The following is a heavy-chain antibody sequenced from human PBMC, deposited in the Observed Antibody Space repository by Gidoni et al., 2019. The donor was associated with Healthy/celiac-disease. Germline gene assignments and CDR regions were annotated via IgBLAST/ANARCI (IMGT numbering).Heavy chain of an antibody. J-gene: IGHJ5*02. D-gene: IGHD6-19*01. V-gene: IGHV1-18*01. CDR2: ISAYNCNT. CDR1: GYTFTSYG. CDR3: ARVGGIALAGARGGRNWFDP. Sequence: VKKPGAAAKVSCKASGYTFTSYGIRWVRQAPGPGLEWMGWISAYNCNTNNAQMLQARVTMTTDTLSSIAFMELRSLRSGDTAVYYCARVGGIALAGARGGRNWFDPWGQGTLVTVSS.